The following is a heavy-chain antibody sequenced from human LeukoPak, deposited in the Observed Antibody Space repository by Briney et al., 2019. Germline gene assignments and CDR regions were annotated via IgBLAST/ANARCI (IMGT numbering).Heavy chain of an antibody. D-gene: IGHD6-13*01. CDR1: GFTFDDYA. Sequence: GRSLRLSCAASGFTFDDYAMHWVRQAPGKGLEWVSGISWNSDRIVYADSVKGRFTISRDNAKNSLCLQMNSLRAEDTALYYCAKGRGGITTGARIAYWGQGALVTVSS. J-gene: IGHJ4*02. CDR2: ISWNSDRI. CDR3: AKGRGGITTGARIAY. V-gene: IGHV3-9*01.